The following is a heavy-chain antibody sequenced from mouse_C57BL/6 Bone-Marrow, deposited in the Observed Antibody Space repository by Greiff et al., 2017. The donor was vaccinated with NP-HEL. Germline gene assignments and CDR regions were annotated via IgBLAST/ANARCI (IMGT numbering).Heavy chain of an antibody. CDR2: IYPGSGNT. CDR3: ARSLLLRSYFDY. V-gene: IGHV1-66*01. D-gene: IGHD1-1*01. CDR1: GYSFTSYY. Sequence: VQLQQSGPELVKPGASVKISCKASGYSFTSYYIHWVKQRPGQGLEWIGWIYPGSGNTKYNEKFKGKATLTADTSSSTAYMQLSSLTSEDSAVYYCARSLLLRSYFDYWGQGTTLTVSS. J-gene: IGHJ2*01.